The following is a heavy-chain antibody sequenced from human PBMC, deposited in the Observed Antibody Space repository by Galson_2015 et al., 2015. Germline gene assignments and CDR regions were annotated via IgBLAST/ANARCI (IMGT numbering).Heavy chain of an antibody. Sequence: QSGAEVKKPGESLKISCTGSGYSFTSYWLGWVRQMPGKGLGWMGIIYPGDSDTRYSPSFQGQVTISADKSISTAYLQWSILKASDAAKYSCARHRYSSPSIAGNYYYGMDVSGHGTTATVSS. CDR3: ARHRYSSPSIAGNYYYGMDV. J-gene: IGHJ6*02. CDR1: GYSFTSYW. CDR2: IYPGDSDT. D-gene: IGHD6-6*01. V-gene: IGHV5-51*01.